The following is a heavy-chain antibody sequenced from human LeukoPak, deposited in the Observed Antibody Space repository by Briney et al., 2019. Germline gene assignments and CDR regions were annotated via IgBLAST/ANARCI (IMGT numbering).Heavy chain of an antibody. CDR2: IIPIFGTA. J-gene: IGHJ4*02. CDR1: GGTFSSYA. D-gene: IGHD2-15*01. V-gene: IGHV1-69*01. CDR3: TSCGSCYSEYYFDY. Sequence: SVKVSCKASGGTFSSYAISWVRQAPGQGLEWMGGIIPIFGTANYAQKFQGRVTITADESTSTAYMELSSLRSEDTAVYYCTSCGSCYSEYYFDYWGQGTLVTVSS.